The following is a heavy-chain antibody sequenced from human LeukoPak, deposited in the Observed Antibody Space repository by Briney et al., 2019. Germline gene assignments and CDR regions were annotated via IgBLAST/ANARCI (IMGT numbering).Heavy chain of an antibody. J-gene: IGHJ6*03. V-gene: IGHV4-4*07. D-gene: IGHD6-13*01. Sequence: PSETLSLTCTVSGGSISSYYWSWIRQPAGKGLEWIGRIYTSGSTNYNPSLKSRVTMSVDTSKNQFSLKLSSVTAADTAVYYCARGPESSSWYYYYYYMDVWGKGTTVTVSS. CDR2: IYTSGST. CDR3: ARGPESSSWYYYYYYMDV. CDR1: GGSISSYY.